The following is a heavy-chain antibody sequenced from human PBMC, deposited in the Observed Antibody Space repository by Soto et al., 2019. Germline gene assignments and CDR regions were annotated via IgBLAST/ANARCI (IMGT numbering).Heavy chain of an antibody. CDR2: IYHSGTT. CDR3: ARDSSGYYWFDP. V-gene: IGHV4-38-2*02. J-gene: IGHJ5*02. CDR1: GGSISSGYF. Sequence: SETLSLTCSVSGGSISSGYFWGWIRQPPGKGPEGLGSIYHSGTTYYNPSVKGRVTISVDTSKNQFSLKMSSVTAADTAVYYCARDSSGYYWFDPWGQGTLVTVSS. D-gene: IGHD3-22*01.